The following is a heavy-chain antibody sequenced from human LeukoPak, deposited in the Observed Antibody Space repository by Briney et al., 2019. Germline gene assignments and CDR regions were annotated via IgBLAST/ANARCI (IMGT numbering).Heavy chain of an antibody. CDR3: ARGKRGSYKKFDY. V-gene: IGHV4-34*01. CDR2: INHSGST. J-gene: IGHJ4*02. D-gene: IGHD1-26*01. CDR1: GGSFSGYY. Sequence: SDTLSLTCAVYGGSFSGYYWSWIRQPPGKGLEWIGEINHSGSTNYNPSLKSRVTISVDTSKNQFSLKLSSVTAADTAVYYCARGKRGSYKKFDYWGQGTLVTVSS.